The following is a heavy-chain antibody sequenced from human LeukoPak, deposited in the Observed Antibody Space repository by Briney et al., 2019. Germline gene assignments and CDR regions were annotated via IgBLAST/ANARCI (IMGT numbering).Heavy chain of an antibody. CDR3: ARDRGNYYDSTGFDY. D-gene: IGHD3-22*01. J-gene: IGHJ4*02. CDR2: INPNSGGT. Sequence: ASVKVSCKASGYTFTSYYMHWVRQAPGQGLEWMGWINPNSGGTNYAQKFQGRVTMTRDTSISTAYMELSRLRSDDTAVYYCARDRGNYYDSTGFDYWGQGTLVTVSS. CDR1: GYTFTSYY. V-gene: IGHV1-2*02.